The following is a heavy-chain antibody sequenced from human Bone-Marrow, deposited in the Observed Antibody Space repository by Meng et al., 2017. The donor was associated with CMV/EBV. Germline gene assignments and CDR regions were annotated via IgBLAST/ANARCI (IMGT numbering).Heavy chain of an antibody. CDR3: ARERFGEYSIDY. Sequence: VAGASIRNCSYYWGWIRQAPGKGLEWIGSIYYSGTTYYNPSLKSRVTISVDTSKSQFSLRLSSMTAADTAVYYCARERFGEYSIDYWGQGTLVTVSS. J-gene: IGHJ4*02. D-gene: IGHD3-10*01. V-gene: IGHV4-39*07. CDR1: GASIRNCSYY. CDR2: IYYSGTT.